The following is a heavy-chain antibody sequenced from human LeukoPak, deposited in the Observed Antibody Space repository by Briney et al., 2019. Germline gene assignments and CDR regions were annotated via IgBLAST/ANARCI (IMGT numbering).Heavy chain of an antibody. V-gene: IGHV3-7*05. D-gene: IGHD2-2*01. CDR2: IKQDGSEK. CDR3: ARDQRYCSSSSCPWEPFDY. Sequence: GGSLRLSCAASGFTFSSYEMNWVRQAPGKGLESVANIKQDGSEKYYVDSVKGRFTISRDNAKNSLYLQMNSLRAEDTAVYYCARDQRYCSSSSCPWEPFDYWGQGTLVTVSS. CDR1: GFTFSSYE. J-gene: IGHJ4*02.